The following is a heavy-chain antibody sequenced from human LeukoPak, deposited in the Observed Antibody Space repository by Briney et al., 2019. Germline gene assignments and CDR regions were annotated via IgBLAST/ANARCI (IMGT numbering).Heavy chain of an antibody. CDR1: GFTFLNYA. V-gene: IGHV3-23*01. CDR2: ISGRDDTTYYTDSPEGST. Sequence: PGGSLRLSCEASGFTFLNYAVSWVRQAPGKGLQWVSGISGRDDTTYYTDSPEGSTYYTNSAEGRFTISRDNSKNTVYLQIDSLGVEDTAVYYCAKCMSATGVCLNFDSWGQGILVTVSS. CDR3: AKCMSATGVCLNFDS. D-gene: IGHD2-21*02. J-gene: IGHJ4*02.